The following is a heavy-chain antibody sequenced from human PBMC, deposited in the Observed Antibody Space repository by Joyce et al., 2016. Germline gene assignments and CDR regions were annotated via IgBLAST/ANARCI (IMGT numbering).Heavy chain of an antibody. CDR2: ISPNNGHT. V-gene: IGHV1-18*01. D-gene: IGHD2-2*01. J-gene: IGHJ4*02. CDR1: GYIFSSYG. CDR3: ARSWAMTYYFDF. Sequence: QVQLVQSGAEVKKPGASVKVSCKASGYIFSSYGISWVRQAPGHGPEWMGWISPNNGHTNYAQRLQGRVTMTTDTSTSTVYMELRSLRSDDTAVYFCARSWAMTYYFDFWGQGTLVTVSS.